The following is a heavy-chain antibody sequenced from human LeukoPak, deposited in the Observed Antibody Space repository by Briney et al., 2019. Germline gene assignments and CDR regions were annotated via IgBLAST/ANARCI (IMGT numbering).Heavy chain of an antibody. CDR1: GFTFSRYG. CDR2: IRYDESDK. J-gene: IGHJ4*02. CDR3: ATHYYASGNYYNPIFY. D-gene: IGHD3-10*01. Sequence: GGSLRLSCAAYGFTFSRYGMHWVCQAQGKGLGWVAFIRYDESDKKYKDSVKGRFTVSKDNSKNTLSLQMHSLRVEDTAVYYCATHYYASGNYYNPIFYWGQGALVTVSS. V-gene: IGHV3-30*02.